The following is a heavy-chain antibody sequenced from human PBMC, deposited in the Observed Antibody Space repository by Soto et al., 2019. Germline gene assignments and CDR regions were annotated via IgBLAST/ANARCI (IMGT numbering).Heavy chain of an antibody. CDR1: GFSFNTYA. V-gene: IGHV3-23*01. CDR3: VKDRMSFNSVWDAFDV. J-gene: IGHJ3*01. CDR2: IGGGGDDR. Sequence: EAQLLESGGGLVQPGGSLRLSCAASGFSFNTYAMAWVRQAPGKGLQLVSSIGGGGDDRYYADSVKGRFAVSRDNSKSTLSLQMNGLRAEDTAIYYCVKDRMSFNSVWDAFDVWGRGTMVTVSS. D-gene: IGHD1-20*01.